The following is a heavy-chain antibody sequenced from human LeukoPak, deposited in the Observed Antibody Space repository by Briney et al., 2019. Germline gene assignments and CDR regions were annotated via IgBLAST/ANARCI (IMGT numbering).Heavy chain of an antibody. J-gene: IGHJ2*01. CDR1: GFGFSSYS. CDR3: SSSDANGYDPSYFDL. CDR2: FSNSSSCI. Sequence: GWALLLPSAASGFGFSSYSLSWCLRPPGGGRQSCSAFSNSSSCIYYAASVKGRFTISRDTAKNSLYLKMSSVRAEDPAVYYWSSSDANGYDPSYFDLWGRGTLVTVSS. D-gene: IGHD5-12*01. V-gene: IGHV3-21*04.